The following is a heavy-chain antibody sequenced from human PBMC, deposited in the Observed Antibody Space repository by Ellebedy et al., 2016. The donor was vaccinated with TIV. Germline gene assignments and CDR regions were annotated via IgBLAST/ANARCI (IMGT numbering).Heavy chain of an antibody. J-gene: IGHJ4*02. CDR3: AKDQRGVATVVTTFDY. Sequence: GESLKISXAASGFTFSSYAMSWVRQAPGKGLEWVSAISGSGGSTYYADSVKGRFTISRDNSKNTLYLQMNSLRAEDTAVYYCAKDQRGVATVVTTFDYWGQGTLVTVSS. V-gene: IGHV3-23*01. D-gene: IGHD4-23*01. CDR2: ISGSGGST. CDR1: GFTFSSYA.